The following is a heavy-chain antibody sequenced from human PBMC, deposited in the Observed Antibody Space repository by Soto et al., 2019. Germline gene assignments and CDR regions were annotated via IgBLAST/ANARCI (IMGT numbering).Heavy chain of an antibody. CDR1: GFTFSSFH. J-gene: IGHJ6*02. Sequence: GGSLRLSCSASGFTFSSFHMNWVRQAPGRGLEWVAYITSSSDTIYYSDSVKGRFTISRDNGKNSLFLQMNSLRDEDTAVYYCARVVVVIPPGYYYAMDVWGQGTTVTVSS. D-gene: IGHD3-22*01. V-gene: IGHV3-48*02. CDR3: ARVVVVIPPGYYYAMDV. CDR2: ITSSSDTI.